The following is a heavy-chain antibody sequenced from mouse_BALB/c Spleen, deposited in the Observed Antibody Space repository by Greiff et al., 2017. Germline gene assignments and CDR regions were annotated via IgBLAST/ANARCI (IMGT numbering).Heavy chain of an antibody. J-gene: IGHJ2*01. V-gene: IGHV5-4*02. CDR2: ISDGGSST. CDR3: ARGLITTVVAPFDY. D-gene: IGHD1-1*01. Sequence: EVKLVESGGGLVKPGGSLKLSCAASGFTFSDYYMYWVRQTPEKRLEWVATISDGGSSTYYPDSVKGRFTISRDNAKNNLYLQMSSLKSEDTAMYYCARGLITTVVAPFDYWGQGTTLTVSS. CDR1: GFTFSDYY.